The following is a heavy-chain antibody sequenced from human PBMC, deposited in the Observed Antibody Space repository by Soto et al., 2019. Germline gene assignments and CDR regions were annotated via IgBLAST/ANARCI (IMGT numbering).Heavy chain of an antibody. Sequence: EVQLVESGGGLVQPGGSLRLSCAASGFGFNGYDMHWVRQAPGKNLEWVAAISTAGDTYYLGSVKGRFTISREDAKNSSSLQMNSLRVGDTAVYFCARGGDRFDGMDVWGQGTTVTVSS. CDR3: ARGGDRFDGMDV. V-gene: IGHV3-13*01. D-gene: IGHD3-16*01. J-gene: IGHJ6*02. CDR1: GFGFNGYD. CDR2: ISTAGDT.